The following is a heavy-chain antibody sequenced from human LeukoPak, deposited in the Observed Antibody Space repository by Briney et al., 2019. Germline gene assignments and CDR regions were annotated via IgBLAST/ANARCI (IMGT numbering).Heavy chain of an antibody. CDR3: ARQYDSYFYYYLDL. CDR2: IYYSGNT. CDR1: GGSISSSNYY. V-gene: IGHV4-39*01. J-gene: IGHJ6*03. Sequence: SETLSLTCTVSGGSISSSNYYWGWIRQPPGMGLEWIGTIYYSGNTYYNPSLKSRVTISVDTSKNQFSLKLSSVTAADTAVYYCARQYDSYFYYYLDLWGTGTTVTVSS.